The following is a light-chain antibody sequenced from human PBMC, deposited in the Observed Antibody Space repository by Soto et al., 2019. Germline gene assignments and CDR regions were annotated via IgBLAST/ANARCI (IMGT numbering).Light chain of an antibody. CDR1: QIVFDY. J-gene: IGKJ5*01. Sequence: EIVSTDSPATQSFSPGQRCTIYNKVSQIVFDYIAWYQQKPGQAPRLLIYDASKRATGIPARFSGSGFGTDFTVTIRSLEPEDFAVYYCQQRSNWPPITFGQGTRLENK. CDR2: DAS. V-gene: IGKV3-11*01. CDR3: QQRSNWPPIT.